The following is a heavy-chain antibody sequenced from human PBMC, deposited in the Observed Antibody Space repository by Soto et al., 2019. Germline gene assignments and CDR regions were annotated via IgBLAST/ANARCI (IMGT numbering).Heavy chain of an antibody. CDR2: INDSGNI. CDR1: GGSFSGYQ. V-gene: IGHV4-34*01. D-gene: IGHD3-10*01. Sequence: QVQLQQWGAGLLKPSKTVSLTCAVYGGSFSGYQWTWIRQTPGKGLEWIGEINDSGNINYNPSLKSRVTILVDTAKKQISLKLSSVTAADTAVYYCARGLMLWFGELSRRGGYYYYMDVWGKGTTVTVSS. J-gene: IGHJ6*03. CDR3: ARGLMLWFGELSRRGGYYYYMDV.